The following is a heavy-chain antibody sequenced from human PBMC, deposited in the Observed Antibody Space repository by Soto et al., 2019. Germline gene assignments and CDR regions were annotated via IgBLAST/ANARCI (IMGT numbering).Heavy chain of an antibody. CDR1: GFTFSDHY. Sequence: EVQLVESGGGLVQPGGSLRLSCAASGFTFSDHYMDWVRQAPGKGLEWVGRTRNKANSYTTEYAASVKGRFTISRDDSVNTLHLQMNSLKTEDTAVYFCASSSGSYRYFDFWGRGTLVTVSS. V-gene: IGHV3-72*01. CDR3: ASSSGSYRYFDF. D-gene: IGHD1-26*01. CDR2: TRNKANSYTT. J-gene: IGHJ2*01.